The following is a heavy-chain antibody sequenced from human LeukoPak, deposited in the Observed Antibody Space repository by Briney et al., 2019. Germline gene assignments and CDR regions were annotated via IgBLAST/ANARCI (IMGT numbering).Heavy chain of an antibody. Sequence: GGSLRLSCAASGFTSGSYWMSWVRQAPGKGLEWVANIKQDGSEKYYVDSVRGRFTISRDNAKNSLYLQMNSLRAEDTAVYYCARDRGSSGWYEFDYWGQGTLVTVSS. D-gene: IGHD6-19*01. CDR3: ARDRGSSGWYEFDY. CDR1: GFTSGSYW. V-gene: IGHV3-7*01. J-gene: IGHJ4*02. CDR2: IKQDGSEK.